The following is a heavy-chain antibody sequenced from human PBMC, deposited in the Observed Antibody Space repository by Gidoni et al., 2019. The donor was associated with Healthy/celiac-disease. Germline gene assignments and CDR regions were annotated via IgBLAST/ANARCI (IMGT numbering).Heavy chain of an antibody. D-gene: IGHD6-13*01. J-gene: IGHJ5*02. Sequence: QVHLQQWGAGLLKPSETLSLTCAVYGGSFSGFYWGWIRQPPGKGLEWIGEINHSGSTNYNPSLKSRVTISVDTSKNQFSLNLSSVTAADTAVYYCARSWARRGGWFDPWGQGNLVTASS. CDR3: ARSWARRGGWFDP. V-gene: IGHV4-34*01. CDR2: INHSGST. CDR1: GGSFSGFY.